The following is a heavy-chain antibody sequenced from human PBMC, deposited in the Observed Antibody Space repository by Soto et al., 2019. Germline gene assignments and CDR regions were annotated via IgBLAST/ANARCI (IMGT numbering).Heavy chain of an antibody. CDR2: FDPEDGET. CDR3: ATECGGSYWKDV. CDR1: GYTLTELS. Sequence: ASVKVSCKVSGYTLTELSMHWVRQAPGKGLEWMGGFDPEDGETIYAQKFQGRVTMTEDTSTDTAYMELSSLRSEDTAVYYCATECGGSYWKDVWGQGPPVTVSS. V-gene: IGHV1-24*01. J-gene: IGHJ6*02. D-gene: IGHD1-26*01.